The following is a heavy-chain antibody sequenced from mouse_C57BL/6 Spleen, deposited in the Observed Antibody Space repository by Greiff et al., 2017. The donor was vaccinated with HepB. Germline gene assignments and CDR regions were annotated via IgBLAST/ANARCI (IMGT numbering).Heavy chain of an antibody. CDR3: ARGTVAARDY. D-gene: IGHD1-1*01. V-gene: IGHV3-6*01. CDR2: ISYDGSN. J-gene: IGHJ2*01. CDR1: GYSITSGYY. Sequence: EVKLQESGPGLVKPSQSLSLTCSVTGYSITSGYYWNWIRQFPGNKLEWMGYISYDGSNNYNPSLKNRISITRDTSKNQFFLKLNSVTTEDTATYYCARGTVAARDYWGQGTTLTVSS.